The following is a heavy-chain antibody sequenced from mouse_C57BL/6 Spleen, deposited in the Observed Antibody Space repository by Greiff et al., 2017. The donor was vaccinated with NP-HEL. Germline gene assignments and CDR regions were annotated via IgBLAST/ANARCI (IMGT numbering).Heavy chain of an antibody. V-gene: IGHV1-59*01. D-gene: IGHD4-1*01. J-gene: IGHJ3*01. CDR3: ARSDWGDTAFAY. CDR1: GYTFTSYW. Sequence: QVQLQQPGAELVRPGTSVKLSCKASGYTFTSYWMHWVKQRPGQGLEWIGVIDPSDSYTNYNQNLKGKATLTVDTSSSTAYMQLSSLTYEDSAVNYCARSDWGDTAFAYWGQGTLVTVSA. CDR2: IDPSDSYT.